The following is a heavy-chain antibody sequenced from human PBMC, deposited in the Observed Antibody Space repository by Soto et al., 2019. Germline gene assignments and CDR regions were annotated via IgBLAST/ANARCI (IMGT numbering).Heavy chain of an antibody. CDR2: INHSGST. V-gene: IGHV4-34*01. CDR3: ARRPSYYYDSSGFDPFVY. Sequence: SETLSLTCAVYGGSFSGYYWSWIRQPPGKGLEWIGEINHSGSTNYNPSLKSRVTISVDTSKNQFSLKLSSVTAADTAVYYCARRPSYYYDSSGFDPFVYWGQATLVTVS. CDR1: GGSFSGYY. J-gene: IGHJ4*02. D-gene: IGHD3-22*01.